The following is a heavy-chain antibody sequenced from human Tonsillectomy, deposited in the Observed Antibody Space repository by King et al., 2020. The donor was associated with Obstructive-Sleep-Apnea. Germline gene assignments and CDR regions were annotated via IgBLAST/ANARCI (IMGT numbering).Heavy chain of an antibody. CDR2: IRYDGSNK. CDR3: AKDDLGGSYFDY. J-gene: IGHJ4*02. CDR1: VFTFSTYG. V-gene: IGHV3-30*02. D-gene: IGHD1-26*01. Sequence: VQLVESGGGVVHPGRSLRLSCASSVFTFSTYGMHLVIQAPGKGLEWVAFIRYDGSNKYSSDSVKGRFTISRDNAKNTLYLQMNSLRAEDTAVYYCAKDDLGGSYFDYWGQGTLVTVSS.